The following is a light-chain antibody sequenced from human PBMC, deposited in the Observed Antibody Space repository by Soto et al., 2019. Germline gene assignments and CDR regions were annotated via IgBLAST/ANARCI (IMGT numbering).Light chain of an antibody. Sequence: EIVMTQSPVTLPVSPGERATLSCRASQSVRSTYLAWYQQKPGQAPRLLIFGVSNRAAGIPARFSGSGSGTEFTLTISSLQSEDFAVYYCQQYGDWPLTFGGGTKVDIK. CDR1: QSVRSTY. J-gene: IGKJ4*01. V-gene: IGKV3-15*01. CDR3: QQYGDWPLT. CDR2: GVS.